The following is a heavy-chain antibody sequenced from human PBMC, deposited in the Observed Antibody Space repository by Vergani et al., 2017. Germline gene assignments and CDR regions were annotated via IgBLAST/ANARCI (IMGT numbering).Heavy chain of an antibody. CDR1: GFISSSYW. CDR2: VNQDGSEK. Sequence: EGQLVESGGDWVQRGGSLRLSCAASGFISSSYWMSWVRQAPGKGLEWVANVNQDGSEKYYVDSVRGRFTISRDNGEYSLLLQMNSLRPEDTAVYYCASGVPGYQLATQYFQHWGQGTLVTVSS. D-gene: IGHD2-2*01. V-gene: IGHV3-7*01. CDR3: ASGVPGYQLATQYFQH. J-gene: IGHJ1*01.